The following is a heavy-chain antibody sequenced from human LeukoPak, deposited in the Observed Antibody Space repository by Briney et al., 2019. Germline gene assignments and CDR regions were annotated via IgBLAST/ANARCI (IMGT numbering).Heavy chain of an antibody. V-gene: IGHV3-30*03. D-gene: IGHD3-3*01. CDR1: GFTFSSYG. J-gene: IGHJ6*02. CDR3: GGYDFWSGQPYYYGMDV. Sequence: GGCLRLSCAASGFTFSSYGMHSVRQAPGKGLGWVAVISYDGSKKYYADCVKGRFTIPRDNSKNTLYLQMNSLRAEDTAVSYCGGYDFWSGQPYYYGMDVWGQGTTVTVSS. CDR2: ISYDGSKK.